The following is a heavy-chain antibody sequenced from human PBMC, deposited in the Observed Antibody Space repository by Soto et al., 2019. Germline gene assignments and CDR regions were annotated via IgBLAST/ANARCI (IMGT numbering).Heavy chain of an antibody. CDR3: ARVSTELDTNFDY. V-gene: IGHV4-30-4*01. CDR2: IYYSGST. Sequence: LSLTCTVSGGSISSGDYYWSWIRQPPGKGLEWIGYIYYSGSTYYNPSLKSRVTISVDTSKNQFSLKLSSVTAADTAVYYCARVSTELDTNFDYWGQGTLVTVSS. D-gene: IGHD1-7*01. CDR1: GGSISSGDYY. J-gene: IGHJ4*02.